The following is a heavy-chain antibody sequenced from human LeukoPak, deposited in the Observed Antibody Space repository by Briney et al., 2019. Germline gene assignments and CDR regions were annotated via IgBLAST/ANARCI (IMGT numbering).Heavy chain of an antibody. V-gene: IGHV1-2*02. CDR1: GYTFSDYK. J-gene: IGHJ5*02. D-gene: IGHD4/OR15-4a*01. CDR2: INPNTGYT. Sequence: ASVKVSCKTSGYTFSDYKIHWVRQAPGQGLEWMGWINPNTGYTNPAQTFQGRVTMTGDTFISTAYMELRSVRSDDTALYFCARETTAKTEGATWEWFDPWGQGTLVTVSS. CDR3: ARETTAKTEGATWEWFDP.